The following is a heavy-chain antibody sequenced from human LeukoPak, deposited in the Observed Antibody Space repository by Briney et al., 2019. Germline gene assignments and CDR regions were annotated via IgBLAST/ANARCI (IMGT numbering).Heavy chain of an antibody. V-gene: IGHV4-39*07. J-gene: IGHJ4*02. Sequence: SETLSLTCTVSGGSISSSSYYWGWIRRPPGKGLEWIGSIYYSGSTYYNPSLKSRVTISVDTSKNQFSLKLSSVTAADTAVYYCAREPRSYSSALDYWGQGTLVTVSS. CDR2: IYYSGST. CDR3: AREPRSYSSALDY. D-gene: IGHD3-22*01. CDR1: GGSISSSSYY.